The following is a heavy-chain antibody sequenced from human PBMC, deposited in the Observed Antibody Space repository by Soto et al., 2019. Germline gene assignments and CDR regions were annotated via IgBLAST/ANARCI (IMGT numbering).Heavy chain of an antibody. CDR2: IIPIFGTA. J-gene: IGHJ6*02. Sequence: RASVKVSCKASGGTFSSYAISWVRQAPGQGLEWMGGIIPIFGTANYAQKFQGRVTITADESTSTAYMELSSLRSEDTAVYYCARAYYYDSSGYFSSFSYYYYGMDVWGQGTTVTVSS. D-gene: IGHD3-22*01. CDR3: ARAYYYDSSGYFSSFSYYYYGMDV. V-gene: IGHV1-69*13. CDR1: GGTFSSYA.